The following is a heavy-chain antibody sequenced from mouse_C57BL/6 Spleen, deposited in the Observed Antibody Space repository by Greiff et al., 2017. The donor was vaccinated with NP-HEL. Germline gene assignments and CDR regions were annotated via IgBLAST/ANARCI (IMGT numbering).Heavy chain of an antibody. V-gene: IGHV5-17*01. CDR1: GFTFSDYG. Sequence: EVQRVESGGGLVKPGGSLKLSCAASGFTFSDYGMHWVRQAPEKGLEWVAYISSGSSTIYYADTVKGRFPISRDNAKNTLFLQMTSLRSEDTAIYYCARPDHSNYYAMDYWGQGTSVTVSS. D-gene: IGHD2-5*01. J-gene: IGHJ4*01. CDR2: ISSGSSTI. CDR3: ARPDHSNYYAMDY.